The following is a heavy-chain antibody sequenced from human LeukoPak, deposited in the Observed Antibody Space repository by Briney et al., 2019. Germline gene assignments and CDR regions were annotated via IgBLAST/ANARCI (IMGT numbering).Heavy chain of an antibody. CDR2: ISGRSSHI. CDR1: GFSFSDYD. V-gene: IGHV3-21*01. D-gene: IGHD3-16*01. Sequence: GGSLRLSCSASGFSFSDYDMNWVRQAPGKGLEWVSAISGRSSHIYYGESVKGRFTISRDNAKSSLYLQMDSLGVEDTAVYCCGRAFPPLRTSSAGDLWGQGTLVIVSS. J-gene: IGHJ1*01. CDR3: GRAFPPLRTSSAGDL.